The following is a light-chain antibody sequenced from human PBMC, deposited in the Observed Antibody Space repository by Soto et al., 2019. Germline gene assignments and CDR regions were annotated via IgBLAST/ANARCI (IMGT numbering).Light chain of an antibody. V-gene: IGKV4-1*01. Sequence: DIVMTQSPDSLAVSLGERATINCKSSQSALFNSNNKNYIAWYQQKPGQPHNLLIYCASTRESGVPDRFSGSGSGTDFTLNINDLQAEDVAVYYCKQYCTTPSLTFGQGTTVQIK. CDR3: KQYCTTPSLT. CDR2: CAS. J-gene: IGKJ1*01. CDR1: QSALFNSNNKNY.